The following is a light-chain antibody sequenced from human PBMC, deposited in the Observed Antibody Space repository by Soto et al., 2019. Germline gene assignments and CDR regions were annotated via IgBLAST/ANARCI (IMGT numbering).Light chain of an antibody. J-gene: IGKJ1*01. CDR1: QSVSSY. CDR3: QQYAGSPWT. Sequence: EIVMTQSPATLSVSPGERATLSCRASQSVSSYLAWYQQKPGQAPRLLIYGASTRATDIPARFSGSGSGTDFSLTISRLEPEDFAVYYCQQYAGSPWTFGQGTKVDIK. CDR2: GAS. V-gene: IGKV3-15*01.